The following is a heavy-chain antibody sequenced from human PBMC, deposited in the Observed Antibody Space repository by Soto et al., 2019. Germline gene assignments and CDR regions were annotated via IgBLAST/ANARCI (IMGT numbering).Heavy chain of an antibody. CDR2: IYSDGTI. V-gene: IGHV3-53*01. CDR3: ARDSISHGPGVNDY. Sequence: EVQLVESGGGLIQPGGSLRLSCAASGFTVSSSYMSWVRQAPGKGLEWVSIIYSDGTIYYAEPVKGQFTISRDNSENTLFLQMNSLRAEDTAVYYCARDSISHGPGVNDYWGQGTLVTVSS. CDR1: GFTVSSSY. D-gene: IGHD2-2*01. J-gene: IGHJ4*02.